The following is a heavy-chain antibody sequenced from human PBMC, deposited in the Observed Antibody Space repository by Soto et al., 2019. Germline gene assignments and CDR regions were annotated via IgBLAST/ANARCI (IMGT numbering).Heavy chain of an antibody. V-gene: IGHV4-61*01. J-gene: IGHJ4*02. CDR3: ARRDREYSSGWYFDD. Sequence: SETLSLTCTVSGGSVSSGSYYWSCILQPPGKGLEWIGYIYNSGDTNYNTSLKRRATISVDTSKNQFSLKLRSVTAADTAVYYCARRDREYSSGWYFDDWGQGALVTVSS. D-gene: IGHD6-19*01. CDR2: IYNSGDT. CDR1: GGSVSSGSYY.